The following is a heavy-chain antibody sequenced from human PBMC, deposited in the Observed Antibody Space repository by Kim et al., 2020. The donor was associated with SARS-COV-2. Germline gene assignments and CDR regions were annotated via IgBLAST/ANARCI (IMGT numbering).Heavy chain of an antibody. CDR2: IYYSGST. V-gene: IGHV4-39*01. D-gene: IGHD4-17*01. Sequence: SETLSLTCTVSGGSISSSSYYWGWIRQPPGKGLEWIGSIYYSGSTYYNPSLKSRVTISVDTSKNQFSLKLSSVTAADTAVYYCARLTTVVGSLGWFDPWGQGTLVTVSS. CDR1: GGSISSSSYY. CDR3: ARLTTVVGSLGWFDP. J-gene: IGHJ5*02.